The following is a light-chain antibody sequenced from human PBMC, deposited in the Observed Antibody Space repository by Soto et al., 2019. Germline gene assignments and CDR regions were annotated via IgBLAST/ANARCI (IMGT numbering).Light chain of an antibody. Sequence: QSVLTQPPSVSAAPGQKVTISCSGSISNIGKNYVSWYQQLPGTAPKVLIYDNNKRPSGVPDRISGSKSGTSASLAISGLQSDDEADYYCAAWDDSLNGRVFGTGTKLTVL. J-gene: IGLJ1*01. CDR3: AAWDDSLNGRV. CDR1: ISNIGKNY. V-gene: IGLV1-51*01. CDR2: DNN.